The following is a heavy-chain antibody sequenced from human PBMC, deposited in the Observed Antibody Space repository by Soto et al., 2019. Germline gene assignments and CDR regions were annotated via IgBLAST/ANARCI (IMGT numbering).Heavy chain of an antibody. J-gene: IGHJ6*02. CDR2: IIPILGIA. CDR1: GGTFSSYT. V-gene: IGHV1-69*02. D-gene: IGHD5-18*01. Sequence: QVQLVQSGAEVKKPGSSVKVSCKASGGTFSSYTISWVRQAPGQGLEWMGRIIPILGIANYAQKFQGRVTITXXKXTXXAYMELSSLRSEDTAVYYCASPDTATSHYYYGMDVWGQGTTVTVSS. CDR3: ASPDTATSHYYYGMDV.